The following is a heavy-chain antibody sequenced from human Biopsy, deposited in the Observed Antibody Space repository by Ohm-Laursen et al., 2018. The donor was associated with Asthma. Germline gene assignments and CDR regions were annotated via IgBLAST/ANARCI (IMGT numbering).Heavy chain of an antibody. D-gene: IGHD1-1*01. CDR1: GFTFGNFW. J-gene: IGHJ3*02. CDR3: VRDGTDDAFDI. Sequence: SLRLSCAATGFTFGNFWMSWGRQTPGKGLEWVGVISKGASTQDYADSVKGRFTMARDNSKNTLDLQMNSLREEDTAVYYCVRDGTDDAFDIWGQGTVVSVSS. CDR2: ISKGASTQ. V-gene: IGHV3-30*03.